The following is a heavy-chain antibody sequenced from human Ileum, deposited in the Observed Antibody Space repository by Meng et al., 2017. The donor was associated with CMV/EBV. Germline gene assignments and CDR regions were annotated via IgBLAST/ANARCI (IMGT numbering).Heavy chain of an antibody. CDR2: IKQDGSEK. D-gene: IGHD4-23*01. CDR3: ACFWWERGY. V-gene: IGHV3-7*01. CDR1: GFTFSSYW. Sequence: GESLKISCAASGFTFSSYWMNWVRQAPGKGLEWVANIKQDGSEKNYVDSVKGRFTISRDNAKNSLYLQMNNLRAEDTAVYYCACFWWERGYWGQGTLVTVSS. J-gene: IGHJ4*02.